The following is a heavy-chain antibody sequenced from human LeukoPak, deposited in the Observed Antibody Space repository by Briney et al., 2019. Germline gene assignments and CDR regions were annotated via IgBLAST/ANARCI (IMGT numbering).Heavy chain of an antibody. Sequence: TSETLSLTCTVSGGSISSSSYYWGWVRQPPGKGLEWIGSISYTGSTYYNPSLQSRVTISVDTSKIQFSLKLSSVTAADTAVYYCARHSPTGSYYYDSSGPITFFDIWGQGTMVTVSS. D-gene: IGHD3-22*01. CDR1: GGSISSSSYY. CDR3: ARHSPTGSYYYDSSGPITFFDI. J-gene: IGHJ3*02. V-gene: IGHV4-39*01. CDR2: ISYTGST.